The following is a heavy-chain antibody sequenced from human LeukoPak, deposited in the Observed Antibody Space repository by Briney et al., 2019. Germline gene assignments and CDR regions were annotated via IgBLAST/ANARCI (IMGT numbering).Heavy chain of an antibody. CDR3: ARADIERAFDY. CDR1: GFTVSSNY. D-gene: IGHD5-24*01. Sequence: GGSLRLSCAASGFTVSSNYMSWVRQALGKGLEWFSVIYSGGSTYYADSVKGRFTISRDNSKNTLYLQMNSLRAEDTAVYYCARADIERAFDYWGQGTLVTVSS. V-gene: IGHV3-53*01. CDR2: IYSGGST. J-gene: IGHJ4*02.